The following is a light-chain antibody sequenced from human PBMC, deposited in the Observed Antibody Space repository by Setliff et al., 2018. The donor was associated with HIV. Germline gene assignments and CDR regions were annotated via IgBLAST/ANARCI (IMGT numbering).Light chain of an antibody. CDR1: SSDVGGYNY. J-gene: IGLJ1*01. V-gene: IGLV2-14*03. CDR2: DVT. CDR3: LSYTRGNIYV. Sequence: QSVLTQPGSVSGSPGQSITISCTGTSSDVGGYNYVSWYQQHPGRAPNVVIYDVTNRPSGISNRFSGSKSGNMASLTISGLQAEDEAVYYCLSYTRGNIYVFGTGTKVTVL.